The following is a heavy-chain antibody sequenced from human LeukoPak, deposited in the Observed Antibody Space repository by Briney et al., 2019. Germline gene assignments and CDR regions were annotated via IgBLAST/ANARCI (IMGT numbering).Heavy chain of an antibody. D-gene: IGHD5-18*01. CDR1: GFTFSSYG. J-gene: IGHJ4*02. CDR3: ARADTAMVTEYYFDY. Sequence: PGGSLRLSCAASGFTFSSYGMHWVRQAPGKGLEWVAVIWYDGSNKYYADSVKGRFTISRDNSKNTLYLQMNSLRAEDTAVYYCARADTAMVTEYYFDYWGQGTLVTVSS. CDR2: IWYDGSNK. V-gene: IGHV3-33*08.